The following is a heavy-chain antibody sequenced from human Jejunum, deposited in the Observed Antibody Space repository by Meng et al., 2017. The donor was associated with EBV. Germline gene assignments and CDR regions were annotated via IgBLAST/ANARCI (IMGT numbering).Heavy chain of an antibody. Sequence: GHRQETGPGLVKPSGTLSPPCAVSTDFISSYEWWSWVPQPPGKGLEWLGEINQVGSTYYNPSLKSRVTISIDTSKRQFSLRLNSMTAADTAVYYCARASSERLLDYWGQGTLVTVSS. D-gene: IGHD1-14*01. CDR2: INQVGST. CDR3: ARASSERLLDY. V-gene: IGHV4-4*02. CDR1: TDFISSYEW. J-gene: IGHJ4*02.